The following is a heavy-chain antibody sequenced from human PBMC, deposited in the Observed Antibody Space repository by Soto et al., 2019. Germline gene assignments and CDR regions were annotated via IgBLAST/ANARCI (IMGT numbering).Heavy chain of an antibody. V-gene: IGHV1-18*01. CDR2: INTDDGNT. CDR1: GYTFTSYG. CDR3: AASQQFDY. Sequence: QVQLVQSGAEVKKPGASVKVSCKASGYTFTSYGINWVRQAPGQGLEWMGWINTDDGNTHHAQKIQGRVTMTTDTSTSTAYMELRSLSSDDTAVYYCAASQQFDYWGQGTLVTVSS. J-gene: IGHJ4*02. D-gene: IGHD6-13*01.